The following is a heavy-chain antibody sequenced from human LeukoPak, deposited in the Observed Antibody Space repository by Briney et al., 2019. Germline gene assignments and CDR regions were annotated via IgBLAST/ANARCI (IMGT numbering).Heavy chain of an antibody. CDR2: IIPILGIA. J-gene: IGHJ3*02. V-gene: IGHV1-69*04. CDR1: GYTFSSYA. Sequence: SVKVSCKASGYTFSSYAISWVRQAPGQGLEWMGRIIPILGIANYAQKFQGRVTITADKSTSTAYMELSSLRSEDTAVYYCATIDYGDYYAFDIWGQGTMVTVSS. CDR3: ATIDYGDYYAFDI. D-gene: IGHD4-17*01.